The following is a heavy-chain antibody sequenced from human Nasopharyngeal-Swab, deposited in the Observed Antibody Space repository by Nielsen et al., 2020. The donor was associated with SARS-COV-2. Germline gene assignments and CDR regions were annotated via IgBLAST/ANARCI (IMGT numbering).Heavy chain of an antibody. CDR2: INHSGST. Sequence: SETLSLTCAVYGGSFSGYYWSWIRQPPGKGLEWIGEINHSGSTNYNPSLKSRVTISVDTSKNQFSLKLSSVTAADTAVYYCARGLLVVVAATNWFDPWGQGTLVTVSS. V-gene: IGHV4-34*01. J-gene: IGHJ5*02. D-gene: IGHD2-15*01. CDR3: ARGLLVVVAATNWFDP. CDR1: GGSFSGYY.